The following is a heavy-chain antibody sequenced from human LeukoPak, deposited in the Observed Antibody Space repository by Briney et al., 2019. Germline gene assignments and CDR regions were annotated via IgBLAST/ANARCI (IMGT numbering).Heavy chain of an antibody. CDR1: GGSISSGDYY. CDR3: ASSSSSWAPFGY. V-gene: IGHV4-30-4*01. J-gene: IGHJ4*02. CDR2: IYYSGST. D-gene: IGHD6-13*01. Sequence: SQTLSLTCTVSGGSISSGDYYWSWIRQPPGKGLEWIGYIYYSGSTYYNPSLKSRVTISVDTSKNQFSLKLSSVTAADTAVYYCASSSSSWAPFGYWGQGTLVTVSS.